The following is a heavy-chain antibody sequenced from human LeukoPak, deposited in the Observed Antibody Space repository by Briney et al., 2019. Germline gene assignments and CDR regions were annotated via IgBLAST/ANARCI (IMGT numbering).Heavy chain of an antibody. CDR3: ARGARRDGYNFGY. V-gene: IGHV4-34*01. CDR1: GGSFSGYY. J-gene: IGHJ4*02. Sequence: SETLSLTCAVYGGSFSGYYWSWIRQPPGKGLEWIGEINHSGSTNYNPSLKSRVTISVDTSKNQFSLKLSSVTAADTAVYYCARGARRDGYNFGYWGQGTLVTVSS. CDR2: INHSGST. D-gene: IGHD5-24*01.